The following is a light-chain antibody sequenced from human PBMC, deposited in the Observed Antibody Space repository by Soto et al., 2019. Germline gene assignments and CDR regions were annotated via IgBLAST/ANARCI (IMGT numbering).Light chain of an antibody. CDR2: EDS. CDR3: CSYARSTTTWV. CDR1: SSDVGNYNL. V-gene: IGLV2-23*01. Sequence: QAVVTQPASVSGSPGQSITISCTETSSDVGNYNLVSWYQQHPGKAPKLMIYEDSKRSSGVSNRFSGSSSGSTASLTISGLQAEDEADYYCCSYARSTTTWVFGGGTQLTVL. J-gene: IGLJ3*02.